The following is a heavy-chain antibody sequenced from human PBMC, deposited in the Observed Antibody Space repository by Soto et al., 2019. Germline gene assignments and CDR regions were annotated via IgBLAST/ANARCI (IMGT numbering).Heavy chain of an antibody. CDR3: AKDLQVGDYTLHY. CDR1: GFTFSNYA. D-gene: IGHD4-17*01. Sequence: EVQLLESGGGLVQPGGSPRLSCAASGFTFSNYAMNWVRQAPGKGLEWVSTITETGTGTYYADSVKGRFNISRDNSKNTLDLQMTSLRAEDTAVYYCAKDLQVGDYTLHYWGPGTLVTVSS. J-gene: IGHJ4*02. V-gene: IGHV3-23*01. CDR2: ITETGTGT.